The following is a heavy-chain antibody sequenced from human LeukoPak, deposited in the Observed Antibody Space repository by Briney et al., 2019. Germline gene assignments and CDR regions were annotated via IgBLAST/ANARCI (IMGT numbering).Heavy chain of an antibody. V-gene: IGHV3-23*01. D-gene: IGHD2-15*01. Sequence: GGSLRLSCAASGFTFSTNALSWVRQAPGKGLEWVSGLGGDGHTLYTDSVKGRFTISRDNSKNTLYLQMNSLRAEDTALYYCAKDIWRWTFDFWAPGTMVTVSS. CDR2: LGGDGHT. CDR1: GFTFSTNA. CDR3: AKDIWRWTFDF. J-gene: IGHJ3*01.